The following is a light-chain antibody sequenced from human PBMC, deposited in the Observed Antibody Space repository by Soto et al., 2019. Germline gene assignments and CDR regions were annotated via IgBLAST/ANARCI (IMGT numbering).Light chain of an antibody. J-gene: IGKJ1*01. CDR3: QHYNNLPWT. CDR1: HRVSSN. Sequence: DIVVSGSSSTLSVYPGELATLSCSARHRVSSNFAWYQQKPGQPPRILIYGASTSPTGIPARFSGSGSGTEFTLTISSLQSEDFAVYYCQHYNNLPWTFGQGTKVDIK. V-gene: IGKV3-15*01. CDR2: GAS.